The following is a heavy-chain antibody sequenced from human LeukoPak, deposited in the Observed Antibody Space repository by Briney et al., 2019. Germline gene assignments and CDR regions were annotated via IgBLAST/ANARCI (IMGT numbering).Heavy chain of an antibody. D-gene: IGHD2-15*01. J-gene: IGHJ3*02. V-gene: IGHV1-8*01. CDR3: ASIRNDLVVVGPDAFDI. Sequence: ASVKVSCKASGYTFTSYDINWVRQATGQGLEWMGWINPNSGNTGYAQKFQGRVTMTRNTSISTAYMELSSLRSEDTAVYYCASIRNDLVVVGPDAFDIWGQGTIVTVSS. CDR2: INPNSGNT. CDR1: GYTFTSYD.